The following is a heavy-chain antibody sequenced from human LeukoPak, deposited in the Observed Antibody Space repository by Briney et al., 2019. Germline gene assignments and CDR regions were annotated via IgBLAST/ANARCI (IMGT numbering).Heavy chain of an antibody. CDR2: ISWNSGSI. CDR1: GFTFDDYA. V-gene: IGHV3-9*01. J-gene: IGHJ4*02. Sequence: TGRSLRLSCAASGFTFDDYAMHWVRHAPGKGLEWVSGISWNSGSIGYADSVKGRFTISRDNAKNSLYLQMNSLRAEDTALYYCALLAYCGGDCYSFDYWGQGTLVTVSS. CDR3: ALLAYCGGDCYSFDY. D-gene: IGHD2-21*02.